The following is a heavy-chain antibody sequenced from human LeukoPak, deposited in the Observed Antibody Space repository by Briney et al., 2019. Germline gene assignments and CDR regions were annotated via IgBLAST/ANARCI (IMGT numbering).Heavy chain of an antibody. J-gene: IGHJ4*02. Sequence: XGSLRLSCAVSGFAVSSNYVSWVRQAPGKGLEWVSVIYSTGTTFYADSVKGRFIISRDNSKNTVYLQMNGLRPEDTAVYYCARGDSTARDLVSWLTTVTTFDYWGQGTLVTVSS. CDR1: GFAVSSNY. CDR3: ARGDSTARDLVSWLTTVTTFDY. D-gene: IGHD4-17*01. CDR2: IYSTGTT. V-gene: IGHV3-66*02.